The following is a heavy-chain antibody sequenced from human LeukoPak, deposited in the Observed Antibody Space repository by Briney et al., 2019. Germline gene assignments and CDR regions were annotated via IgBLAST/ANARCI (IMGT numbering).Heavy chain of an antibody. CDR1: GFTFSSNW. Sequence: GGSLRLSCAASGFTFSSNWISWVRQAPGKGLEWVANIKQDGSEKYYVDSVKGRFTISRDNAKNSLYLQMNSLRAEDTAVYYCVPTYYYDSSAYSDFDYWGQGTLVTVSS. CDR3: VPTYYYDSSAYSDFDY. CDR2: IKQDGSEK. V-gene: IGHV3-7*01. J-gene: IGHJ4*02. D-gene: IGHD3-22*01.